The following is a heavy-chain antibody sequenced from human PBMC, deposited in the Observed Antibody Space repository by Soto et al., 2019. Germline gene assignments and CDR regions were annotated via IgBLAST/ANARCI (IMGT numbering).Heavy chain of an antibody. J-gene: IGHJ4*02. CDR2: IYHSGST. CDR3: ARGTNYFDSSGYEWGY. V-gene: IGHV4-4*02. CDR1: GGSISSSNW. Sequence: QVQLQESGPGLVKPSGTLSLTCAVSGGSISSSNWWSWVRQPPGKGLEWIGEIYHSGSTNYNPSLMRRVPTSVDKSKNQFSQKLRSVPAADTAVYYCARGTNYFDSSGYEWGYWGQGTLVTVSS. D-gene: IGHD3-22*01.